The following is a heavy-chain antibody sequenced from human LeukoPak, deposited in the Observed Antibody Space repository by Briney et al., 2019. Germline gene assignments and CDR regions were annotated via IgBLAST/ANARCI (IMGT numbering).Heavy chain of an antibody. CDR3: ARKGGSYYDILTGYVDY. V-gene: IGHV4-39*07. CDR2: INHSGST. D-gene: IGHD3-9*01. Sequence: SETLSLTCTVSGGSISSSSYYWGWIRQPPGKGLEWIGEINHSGSTNYNPSLKSRVTISVDASKNQFSLKLSSVTAADTAVYYCARKGGSYYDILTGYVDYWGQGTLVTVSS. CDR1: GGSISSSSYY. J-gene: IGHJ4*02.